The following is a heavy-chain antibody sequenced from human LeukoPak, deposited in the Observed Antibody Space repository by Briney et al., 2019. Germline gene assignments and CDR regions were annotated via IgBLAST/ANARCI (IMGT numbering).Heavy chain of an antibody. CDR2: ISSSGGST. CDR3: AKDWEWFGEFSN. D-gene: IGHD3-10*01. Sequence: GGSLRLSCAASGFTFRSYAMSWVRQAPGKGLEWVSAISSSGGSTYYADSVKGRSTISRDNSKNTLYLQMNSLRAEDTAVYYCAKDWEWFGEFSNWGQGTLVTVSS. J-gene: IGHJ4*02. CDR1: GFTFRSYA. V-gene: IGHV3-23*01.